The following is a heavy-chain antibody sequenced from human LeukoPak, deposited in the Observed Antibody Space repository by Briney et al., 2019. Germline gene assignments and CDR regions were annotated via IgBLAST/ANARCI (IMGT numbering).Heavy chain of an antibody. V-gene: IGHV4-59*01. D-gene: IGHD3-10*01. Sequence: SETLSLTCTVSDGSFSSYFWSWIRQPPGKGLEWIGSIYYSGSPNYNPSLKSRVTISRDTSKNHFSPKLSSVTAADTAVYYCARERFDLSYYYYMDVWGKGTAVTISS. J-gene: IGHJ6*03. CDR3: ARERFDLSYYYYMDV. CDR2: IYYSGSP. CDR1: DGSFSSYF.